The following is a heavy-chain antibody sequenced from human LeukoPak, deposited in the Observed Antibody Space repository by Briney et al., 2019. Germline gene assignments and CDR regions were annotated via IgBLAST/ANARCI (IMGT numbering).Heavy chain of an antibody. Sequence: SETLSLTCTVSGGSISSSSYYWGWIRQPPGKGLEWIGSIYYSGSTYYNPSLKSRVTISVDTSKNQFSLKLSSVTAADTAVYYCARDLRGYSYRYFDYWGQGTLVTVSS. V-gene: IGHV4-39*07. D-gene: IGHD5-18*01. CDR1: GGSISSSSYY. CDR3: ARDLRGYSYRYFDY. CDR2: IYYSGST. J-gene: IGHJ4*02.